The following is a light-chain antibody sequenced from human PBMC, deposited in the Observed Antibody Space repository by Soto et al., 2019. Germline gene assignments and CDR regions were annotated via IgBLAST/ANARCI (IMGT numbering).Light chain of an antibody. V-gene: IGLV2-23*01. CDR2: EDN. CDR3: CSYVGSNNHLG. Sequence: QSLLTQPASVSASPGQSITISCTGTSSDIGSYNLVSWYQKHPDKAPRLIIYEDNKRPSGVSSRFSGSKSATTASLTISGLQAEDEADYYCCSYVGSNNHLGFGKGTKVTV. J-gene: IGLJ1*01. CDR1: SSDIGSYNL.